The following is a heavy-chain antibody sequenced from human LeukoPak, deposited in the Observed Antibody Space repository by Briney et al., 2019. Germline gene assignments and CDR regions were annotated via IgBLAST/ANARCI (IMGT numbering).Heavy chain of an antibody. Sequence: GGSLRLSCAASGFTFSNYEMNRVRQAPGKGLEWVSYISSSGSTIYYADSVKVRFTISRDNAKNSLYLQMNSLRAEDTAVYYCAELGITMIGGVWGKGTTVTISS. CDR1: GFTFSNYE. CDR2: ISSSGSTI. CDR3: AELGITMIGGV. D-gene: IGHD3-10*02. J-gene: IGHJ6*04. V-gene: IGHV3-48*03.